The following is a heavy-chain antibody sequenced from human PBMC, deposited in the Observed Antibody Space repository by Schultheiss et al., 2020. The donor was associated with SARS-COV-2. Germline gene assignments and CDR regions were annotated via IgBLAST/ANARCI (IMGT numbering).Heavy chain of an antibody. CDR3: TTDLLIQPRGYYYYGMDV. D-gene: IGHD5-18*01. CDR1: GFTFRSYG. Sequence: GGSLRLSCAASGFTFRSYGMHWVRQAPGKGLEWVGRIKSKTDGGTTDYAAPVKGRFTISRDDSKNTLYLQMNSLKTEDTAVYYCTTDLLIQPRGYYYYGMDVWGQGTTVTVSS. CDR2: IKSKTDGGTT. V-gene: IGHV3-15*01. J-gene: IGHJ6*02.